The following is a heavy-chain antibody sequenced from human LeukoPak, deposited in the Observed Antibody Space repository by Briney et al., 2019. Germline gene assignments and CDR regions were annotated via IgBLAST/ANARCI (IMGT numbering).Heavy chain of an antibody. J-gene: IGHJ3*02. CDR3: ARHSRSAYTGYENAFDI. D-gene: IGHD5-12*01. CDR2: IHYRGNT. Sequence: PSETLSLTCTVSGGSISGSNYYWGWIRQPPGKGLEWIGSIHYRGNTHYNPSLKTRITMSVDTSKNQFSLKLDSVTAADTGIYYCARHSRSAYTGYENAFDIWGQGTMVTASS. V-gene: IGHV4-39*01. CDR1: GGSISGSNYY.